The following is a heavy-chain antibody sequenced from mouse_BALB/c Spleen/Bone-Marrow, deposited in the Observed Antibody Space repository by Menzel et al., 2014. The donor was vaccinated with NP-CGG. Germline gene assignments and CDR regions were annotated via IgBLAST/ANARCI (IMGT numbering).Heavy chain of an antibody. V-gene: IGHV2-6-5*01. CDR2: IWGGGST. CDR3: AKHRPTYYAMDY. Sequence: VKLEESGPGLVAPSQSLSITCTVSGFSLTDYGVSWIRQPPGKGLEWLGVIWGGGSTYYNSALKSRLSISKDNSKSXVFLKMNSLQTDDTAMFYCAKHRPTYYAMDYWGQGASVTVSS. J-gene: IGHJ4*01. CDR1: GFSLTDYG.